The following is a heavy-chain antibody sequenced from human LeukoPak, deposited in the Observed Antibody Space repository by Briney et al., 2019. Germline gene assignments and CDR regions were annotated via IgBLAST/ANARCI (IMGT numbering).Heavy chain of an antibody. CDR1: GFTVSNYY. J-gene: IGHJ4*02. D-gene: IGHD1-26*01. CDR3: ARGKSGSSHAY. Sequence: GGSLRLSCAASGFTVSNYYMTWVRQAPGKGLAWVSVTYNGGTTHYADSVKCRFTISRDTSKNTLYLQMNSLRAQDTAVYYCARGKSGSSHAYGGEGTLVTVSS. V-gene: IGHV3-53*01. CDR2: TYNGGTT.